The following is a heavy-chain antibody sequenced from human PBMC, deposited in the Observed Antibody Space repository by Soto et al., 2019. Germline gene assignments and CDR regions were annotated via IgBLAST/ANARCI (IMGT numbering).Heavy chain of an antibody. J-gene: IGHJ6*02. CDR1: GGSFSGYY. CDR3: ARGNLGAAAGRRERYYYGMDV. V-gene: IGHV4-34*01. CDR2: INHSGST. Sequence: KPSETLSLTCAVYGGSFSGYYWSWIRQPPGKGLEWIGEINHSGSTNYNPSLKSRVTISVDTSKNQFSLKLSSVTAADTAVYYCARGNLGAAAGRRERYYYGMDVWGQGTTVTVSS. D-gene: IGHD6-13*01.